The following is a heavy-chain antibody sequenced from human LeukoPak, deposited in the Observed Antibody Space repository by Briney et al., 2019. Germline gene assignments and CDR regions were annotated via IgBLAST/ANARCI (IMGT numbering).Heavy chain of an antibody. D-gene: IGHD2-2*02. CDR2: INSDGTIT. V-gene: IGHV3-74*01. Sequence: GGSLRLSCTASGFTFSPYWMHWVRQVPGKGLVWVSDINSDGTITHYADSVKGRFTVSRDNAQDTLYLQMNSLRAEDTAVYYCARGTALQDYWGQGTLVTVSS. CDR3: ARGTALQDY. J-gene: IGHJ4*02. CDR1: GFTFSPYW.